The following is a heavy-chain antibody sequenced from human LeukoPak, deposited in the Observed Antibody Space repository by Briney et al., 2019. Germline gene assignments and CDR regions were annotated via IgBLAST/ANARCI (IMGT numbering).Heavy chain of an antibody. Sequence: SETLSLTCTVSGGSISSSSYYWGWIRQPPGKGLEWIGSIYYSGSTYYNPSLKSRVTISVDTSKNQFSLKLSSVTAADTAVYYCARRKWEQRGAFDIWGQGTMVTVSS. CDR2: IYYSGST. V-gene: IGHV4-39*01. CDR3: ARRKWEQRGAFDI. CDR1: GGSISSSSYY. J-gene: IGHJ3*02. D-gene: IGHD1-26*01.